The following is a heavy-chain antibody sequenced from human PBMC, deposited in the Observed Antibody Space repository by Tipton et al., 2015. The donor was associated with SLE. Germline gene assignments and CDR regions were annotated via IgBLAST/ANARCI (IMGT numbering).Heavy chain of an antibody. V-gene: IGHV3-30*04. CDR1: GFTFSSYA. J-gene: IGHJ4*02. CDR2: ISYDGSNK. Sequence: SLRLSCAASGFTFSSYAMHWVRQAPGEGLVWVAVISYDGSNKYYADPVKGRFTISRDNAKNSLYLQVNSLRAEDTAVYYCAREPHDYGDHTFYFDYWGQGTLVTVSS. D-gene: IGHD4-17*01. CDR3: AREPHDYGDHTFYFDY.